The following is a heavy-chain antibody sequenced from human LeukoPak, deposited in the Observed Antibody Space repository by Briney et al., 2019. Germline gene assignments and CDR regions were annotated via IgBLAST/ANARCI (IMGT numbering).Heavy chain of an antibody. Sequence: SETLSLTCTVSGSSISSGDYYWSWIRQPPGKGLEWIAYLYYSGSTYYNPSLKSRVTMSADTSKNQLSLKLSSVTAADTAVYYCARPYYYDSRIDPWGQGILVTVSS. D-gene: IGHD3-22*01. CDR1: GSSISSGDYY. V-gene: IGHV4-30-4*01. CDR2: LYYSGST. J-gene: IGHJ5*02. CDR3: ARPYYYDSRIDP.